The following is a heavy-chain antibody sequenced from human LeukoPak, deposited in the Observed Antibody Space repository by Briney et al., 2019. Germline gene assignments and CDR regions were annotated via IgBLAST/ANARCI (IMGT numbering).Heavy chain of an antibody. Sequence: PSETLSLTCTVSGGSISSYYWSWIRQPPGKGLEWIGSIYYSGSTYYNPSLKSRVTISVDTSKNQFSLKLSSVTAADTAVYYCARDPITLTYYYDSSGSGDAFDIWGQGTMVTVSS. CDR3: ARDPITLTYYYDSSGSGDAFDI. CDR2: IYYSGST. D-gene: IGHD3-22*01. V-gene: IGHV4-39*02. CDR1: GGSISSYY. J-gene: IGHJ3*02.